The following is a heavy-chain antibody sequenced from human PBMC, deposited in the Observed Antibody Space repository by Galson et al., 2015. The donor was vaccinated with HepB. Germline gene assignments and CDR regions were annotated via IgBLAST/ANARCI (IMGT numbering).Heavy chain of an antibody. CDR3: AREEYGDLYFDY. CDR2: ISYDGSNK. D-gene: IGHD4-17*01. J-gene: IGHJ4*02. V-gene: IGHV3-30-3*01. Sequence: SLRLSCAASGFTFSRYAMHWVRQAPGKGLEWVAVISYDGSNKYYADSVKGRFTISRDNSKNTLYLQMNSLRAEDTAVYYCAREEYGDLYFDYWGQGTLVTVSS. CDR1: GFTFSRYA.